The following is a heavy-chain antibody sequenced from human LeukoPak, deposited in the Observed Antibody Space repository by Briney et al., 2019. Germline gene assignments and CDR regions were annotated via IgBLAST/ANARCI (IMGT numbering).Heavy chain of an antibody. V-gene: IGHV4-30-4*07. CDR2: IYYSGST. CDR3: ARDSDDILTVYYFDY. Sequence: SETLSLTCAVSGGSISSGGYSWSWIRQPPGKGLEWIGYIYYSGSTYYNPSLKSRATISVDTSKNQFSLRLSSVTAADTAVYYCARDSDDILTVYYFDYWGQGTLVTVSS. D-gene: IGHD3-9*01. CDR1: GGSISSGGYS. J-gene: IGHJ4*02.